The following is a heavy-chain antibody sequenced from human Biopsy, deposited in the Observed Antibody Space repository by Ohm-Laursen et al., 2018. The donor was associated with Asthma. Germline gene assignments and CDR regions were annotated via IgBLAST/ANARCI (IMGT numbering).Heavy chain of an antibody. D-gene: IGHD3-16*01. CDR2: IIPMYGVP. J-gene: IGHJ6*02. Sequence: SVKVSCKTSGGTFRTYAFNWVRQAPGQGPEWMGGIIPMYGVPKVAQKFQGRVTITADESTSTAYMEMSSLRSEDTAVYYCARVDAIMISGDFYFYSGFDLWGQGTTVRVSS. CDR3: ARVDAIMISGDFYFYSGFDL. V-gene: IGHV1-69*13. CDR1: GGTFRTYA.